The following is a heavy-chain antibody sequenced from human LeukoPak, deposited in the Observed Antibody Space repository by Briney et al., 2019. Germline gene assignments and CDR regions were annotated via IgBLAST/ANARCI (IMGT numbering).Heavy chain of an antibody. V-gene: IGHV3-21*01. CDR1: GFSFSVYW. Sequence: GGSLRLSCAASGFSFSVYWMHWVRQAPGKGLEWVSSISSSSSYIYYADSVKGRFTISRDNAKNSLYLQMNSLRAEDTAVYYCARAVERYFDWTHPNWFDLWGQGTLVTVSS. J-gene: IGHJ5*02. D-gene: IGHD3-9*01. CDR2: ISSSSSYI. CDR3: ARAVERYFDWTHPNWFDL.